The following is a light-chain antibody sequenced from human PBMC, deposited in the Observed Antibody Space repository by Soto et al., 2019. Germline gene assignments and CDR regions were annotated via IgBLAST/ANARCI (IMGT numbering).Light chain of an antibody. CDR3: QQYQSYWT. CDR2: DAS. CDR1: QNISSR. V-gene: IGKV1-5*01. Sequence: DFQMTQSPSTLCASDGYRVTITCRASQNISSRLAWFRQTPGKAPKLLIYDASSLESGVPQRFSGSGSGTEFTLTISSLQTDDFSTDYCQQYQSYWTFGPGTKVDNK. J-gene: IGKJ3*01.